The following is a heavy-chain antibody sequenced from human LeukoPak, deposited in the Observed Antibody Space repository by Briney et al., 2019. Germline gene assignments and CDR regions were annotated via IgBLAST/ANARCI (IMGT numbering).Heavy chain of an antibody. Sequence: ASVKVSCKASGYTFTSYYMHWVRRAPGQGLEWMGIINPSGGSTSYAQKFQGRVTMTRDTSTSTVYMELSSLRSEDTAVYYCARASYDILTGYPHFDYWGQGTLVTVSS. J-gene: IGHJ4*02. CDR2: INPSGGST. D-gene: IGHD3-9*01. CDR3: ARASYDILTGYPHFDY. CDR1: GYTFTSYY. V-gene: IGHV1-46*01.